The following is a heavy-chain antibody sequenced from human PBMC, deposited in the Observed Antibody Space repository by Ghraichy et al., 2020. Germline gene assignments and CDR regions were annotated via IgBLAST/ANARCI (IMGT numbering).Heavy chain of an antibody. CDR3: ARDYTSVTSPFDY. J-gene: IGHJ4*02. CDR1: GYAFTRYY. D-gene: IGHD4-17*01. V-gene: IGHV1-46*01. CDR2: INTSDGTT. Sequence: ASVKVSCKASGYAFTRYYMHWVRQAPGQGLEWMGIINTSDGTTSYAQSFKGRVTMTRDTSTRTFYMELSSLRSKDTAVYYCARDYTSVTSPFDYWGQGTLVTVSS.